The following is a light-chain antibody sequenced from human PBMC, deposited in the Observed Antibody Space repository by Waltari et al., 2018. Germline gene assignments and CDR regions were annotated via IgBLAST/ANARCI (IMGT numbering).Light chain of an antibody. CDR2: EVS. V-gene: IGLV2-8*01. Sequence: QSALTQPPSASGSPGQSVTIPCTGTSSDVGGYNYVSWYQQHPGKAPKLMIYEVSKRPSGVPDRFPGSKSGNTASLTVSGLQAEDEADYYCSSYAGSNNWVFGGGTKLTVL. CDR3: SSYAGSNNWV. CDR1: SSDVGGYNY. J-gene: IGLJ3*02.